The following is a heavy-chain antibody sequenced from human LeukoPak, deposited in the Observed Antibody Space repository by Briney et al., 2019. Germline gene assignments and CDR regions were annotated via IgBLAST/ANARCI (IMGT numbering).Heavy chain of an antibody. CDR3: AKDLDYYGSGSDPVFDY. V-gene: IGHV3-23*01. Sequence: PGGSLRLSCAASGFTFSSYAMSWVRPAPGKGLAWVSAISGSGGSTYYADSVKGRFTISRDNSKNTLYLQMNSLRAEDTAVYYCAKDLDYYGSGSDPVFDYWGQGTLVTASS. CDR2: ISGSGGST. D-gene: IGHD3-10*01. CDR1: GFTFSSYA. J-gene: IGHJ4*02.